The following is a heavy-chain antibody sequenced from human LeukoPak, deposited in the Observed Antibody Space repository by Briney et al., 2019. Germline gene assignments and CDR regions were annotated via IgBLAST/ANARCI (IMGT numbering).Heavy chain of an antibody. CDR2: IRYDGSNK. Sequence: GGSLKLSCAASGFTFSSYSMNWARQAPGKGLEWVAFIRYDGSNKYYADSVKGRFTISRDNSKNTLYLQMNSLRAEDTAVYYCAKKLNPYYDFWSGPNHAFDIWGQGTMVTVSS. V-gene: IGHV3-30*02. CDR1: GFTFSSYS. D-gene: IGHD3-3*01. CDR3: AKKLNPYYDFWSGPNHAFDI. J-gene: IGHJ3*02.